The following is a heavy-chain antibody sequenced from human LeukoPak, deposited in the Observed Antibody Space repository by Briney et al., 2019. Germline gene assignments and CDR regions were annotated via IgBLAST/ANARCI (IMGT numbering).Heavy chain of an antibody. J-gene: IGHJ4*02. CDR1: GYSFNSNG. Sequence: ASVKVSCKASGYSFNSNGMNWVRQAPGQGLEWMGWINTHTGNPIYAQGFTGRFVFSLDPSVSTAYLQISSLKAEDTAVYYCARSIAARLSLDYWGQGTLVTVSS. CDR3: ARSIAARLSLDY. V-gene: IGHV7-4-1*02. CDR2: INTHTGNP. D-gene: IGHD6-6*01.